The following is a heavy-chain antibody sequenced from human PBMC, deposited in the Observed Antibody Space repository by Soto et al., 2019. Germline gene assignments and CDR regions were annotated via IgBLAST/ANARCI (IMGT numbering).Heavy chain of an antibody. CDR1: GFTFSDYY. J-gene: IGHJ4*02. V-gene: IGHV3-11*01. CDR2: ISSSGSTI. CDR3: ARERSSGSYYVDY. D-gene: IGHD1-26*01. Sequence: GGSLRLSCAASGFTFSDYYMSWIHQAPGKGLEWVSYISSSGSTIYYADSVKGRFTISRDNAKNSLYLQMNSLRAEDTAVYYCARERSSGSYYVDYWGQGTLVTVSS.